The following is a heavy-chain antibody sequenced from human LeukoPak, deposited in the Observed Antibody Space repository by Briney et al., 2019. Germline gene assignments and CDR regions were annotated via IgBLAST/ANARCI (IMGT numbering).Heavy chain of an antibody. V-gene: IGHV3-11*01. CDR2: SSSSGSTI. J-gene: IGHJ4*02. D-gene: IGHD2-15*01. CDR3: VWGSRWYFDY. Sequence: GALRLSCAASGFTCSDYYMSWIRQAPGKGLEWVSYSSSSGSTIYYADSVKGRFTISRDNAKNSLYLQLTSLRAEDTAVYYCVWGSRWYFDYWGQGTLVTVSS. CDR1: GFTCSDYY.